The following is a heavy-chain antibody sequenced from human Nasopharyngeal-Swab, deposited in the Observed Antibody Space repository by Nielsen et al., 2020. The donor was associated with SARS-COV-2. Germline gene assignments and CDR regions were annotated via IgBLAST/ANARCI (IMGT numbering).Heavy chain of an antibody. CDR1: GRSISSSSYY. V-gene: IGHV4-39*01. J-gene: IGHJ4*02. Sequence: SQTLSPTCTVSGRSISSSSYYWGWIRQPPGKGLEWIGSIYYSGSTYYNPSLKSRVTISVDTSKNQFSLKLSSVTAADTAVYYCARLPAARLFDYWGQGTLVTVSS. CDR2: IYYSGST. D-gene: IGHD6-6*01. CDR3: ARLPAARLFDY.